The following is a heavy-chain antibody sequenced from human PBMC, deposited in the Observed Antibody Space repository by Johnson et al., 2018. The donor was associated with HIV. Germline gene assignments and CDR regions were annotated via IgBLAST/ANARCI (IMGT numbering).Heavy chain of an antibody. CDR2: IRYDGSNK. V-gene: IGHV3-30*02. D-gene: IGHD6-13*01. Sequence: QVQLVESGGGVVQPGGSLRLSCAASGLTFSNYGSHWVRQAPGKGLEWVAFIRYDGSNKYYADSVKGRFTISRDNSKNTLYLQMDSLRPEDTAVYYCAREPGGAAVAGDAFDIWGQGTMVTVSS. CDR3: AREPGGAAVAGDAFDI. CDR1: GLTFSNYG. J-gene: IGHJ3*02.